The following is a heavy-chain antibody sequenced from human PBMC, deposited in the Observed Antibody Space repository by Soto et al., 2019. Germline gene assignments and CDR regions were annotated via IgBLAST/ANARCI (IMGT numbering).Heavy chain of an antibody. CDR1: GGSVSSGSYY. CDR3: AREHRGRITMVRGANWCDP. Sequence: SETLSLTCTVSGGSVSSGSYYWSWIRQPPGKGLEWIGYIYYSGSTNYNPSLKSRVTISVDTSKNQFSLKLSSVTAADTAVYYCAREHRGRITMVRGANWCDPWGQGTLVTVSS. V-gene: IGHV4-61*01. D-gene: IGHD3-10*01. J-gene: IGHJ5*02. CDR2: IYYSGST.